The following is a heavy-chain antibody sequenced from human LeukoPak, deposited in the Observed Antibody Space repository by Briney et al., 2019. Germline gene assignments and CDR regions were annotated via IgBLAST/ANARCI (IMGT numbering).Heavy chain of an antibody. V-gene: IGHV3-48*03. CDR1: GFTFSSYE. J-gene: IGHJ4*02. D-gene: IGHD2-15*01. Sequence: GRSLRLSCAASGFTFSSYEMNWVRKAPGKGLGRVSYISSSGSTIYYADSVKGRFTISRDNAKNSLYLKMNSLRAEDTAVYYCASRNPVPRGDFDYWGQGTLVTVSS. CDR2: ISSSGSTI. CDR3: ASRNPVPRGDFDY.